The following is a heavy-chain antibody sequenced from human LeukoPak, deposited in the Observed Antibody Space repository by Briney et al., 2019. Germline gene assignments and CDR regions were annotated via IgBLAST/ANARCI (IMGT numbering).Heavy chain of an antibody. V-gene: IGHV1-2*02. CDR2: LIPNTGGT. CDR1: GYSLTDYY. D-gene: IGHD3-22*01. CDR3: AREPYYYDRSGYFQGGTYFEY. J-gene: IGHJ4*02. Sequence: GASVKVSCKASGYSLTDYYVHWVRQAPGQGLEWMGWLIPNTGGTNYALKFQGRVTMTRDTSISTAYMELTRLRSDDTAVYYCAREPYYYDRSGYFQGGTYFEYWGQGTLVTVSS.